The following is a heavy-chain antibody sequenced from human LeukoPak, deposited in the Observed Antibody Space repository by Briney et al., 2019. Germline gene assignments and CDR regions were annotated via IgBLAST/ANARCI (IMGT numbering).Heavy chain of an antibody. D-gene: IGHD6-19*01. J-gene: IGHJ4*02. CDR2: IIPILGIA. CDR3: ASERRYSSGRWDYYFDY. V-gene: IGHV1-69*04. CDR1: GGTFSSYA. Sequence: GASVKVSCKASGGTFSSYAISWVRQAPGQGLEWMGRIIPILGIANYAQKFQGRVTITADKSTSTAYMELSSLRSEDTAVYYCASERRYSSGRWDYYFDYWGQGTLVTVSS.